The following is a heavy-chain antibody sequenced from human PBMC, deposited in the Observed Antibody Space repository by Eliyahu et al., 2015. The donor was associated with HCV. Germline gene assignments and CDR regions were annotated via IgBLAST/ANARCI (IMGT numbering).Heavy chain of an antibody. D-gene: IGHD3-10*01. CDR1: GYTFTGYY. J-gene: IGHJ5*02. CDR3: ARDTEIWFGELLGRFDP. Sequence: QVQLVQSGAEVKKPGASVKVSCKASGYTFTGYYMHWVRQAPGQGLEWMGWINPNSGGTNYAQKFQGRVTMTRDTSISTAYMELSRLRSDDTAVYYCARDTEIWFGELLGRFDPWGQGTLVTVSS. CDR2: INPNSGGT. V-gene: IGHV1-2*02.